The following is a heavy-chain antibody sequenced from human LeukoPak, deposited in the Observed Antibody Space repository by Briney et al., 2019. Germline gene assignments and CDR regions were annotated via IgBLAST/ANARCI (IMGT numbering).Heavy chain of an antibody. D-gene: IGHD3-10*01. CDR3: TTYYYGSGSYNPMDV. J-gene: IGHJ6*02. CDR1: GFTFSNAW. Sequence: GGSLRLSYAASGFTFSNAWMSWVRQAPGKGLEWVGRIKSKTDGGTTDYAAPVKGRFTISRDDSKNTLYLQMNSLKTEDTAVYYCTTYYYGSGSYNPMDVWGQGTTVTVSS. CDR2: IKSKTDGGTT. V-gene: IGHV3-15*01.